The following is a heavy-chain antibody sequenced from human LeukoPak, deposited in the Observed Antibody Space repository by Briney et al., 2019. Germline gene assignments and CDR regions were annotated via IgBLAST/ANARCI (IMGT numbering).Heavy chain of an antibody. CDR3: VRGNDYGGPHY. CDR2: IDRDGSRI. Sequence: GGSLRLSCAGSGFTFRNYWMHWVRQAPGKGLVWVSRIDRDGSRINYADSVKGRFTISRDNGKNTLFLQMNSLRAEDAAVYYCVRGNDYGGPHYWGQGTLVTVSS. CDR1: GFTFRNYW. D-gene: IGHD4-23*01. V-gene: IGHV3-74*01. J-gene: IGHJ4*02.